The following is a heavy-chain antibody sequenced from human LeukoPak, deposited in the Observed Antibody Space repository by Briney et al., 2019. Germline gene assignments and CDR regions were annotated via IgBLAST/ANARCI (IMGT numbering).Heavy chain of an antibody. CDR2: ISYDAKSN. CDR1: GGSISSSSYH. D-gene: IGHD3-22*01. CDR3: ARAGGGYPAPDPFDY. V-gene: IGHV3-30*03. J-gene: IGHJ4*02. Sequence: PSETLSLTCTVSGGSISSSSYHWGWVRQVPGKGLEWVAVISYDAKSNYHVDSVKGRFTISRDNDKNSLFLEMHSLRADDTAVYYCARAGGGYPAPDPFDYWGLGTLVTVST.